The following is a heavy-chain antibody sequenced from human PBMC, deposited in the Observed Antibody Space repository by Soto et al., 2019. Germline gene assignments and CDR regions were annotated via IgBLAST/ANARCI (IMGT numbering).Heavy chain of an antibody. CDR3: AREGPADGLDI. V-gene: IGHV3-48*03. CDR1: GFSFSTFE. Sequence: EGQLVESGGNLVQPGGSLRLSCAASGFSFSTFEMNWVRQAPGKGLECVSYISSSGSTTLYADSVKGRFTISRDNAKNSLFLHMNSLRVEDKAVYYCAREGPADGLDIWGQGTVVTVSS. J-gene: IGHJ3*02. CDR2: ISSSGSTT.